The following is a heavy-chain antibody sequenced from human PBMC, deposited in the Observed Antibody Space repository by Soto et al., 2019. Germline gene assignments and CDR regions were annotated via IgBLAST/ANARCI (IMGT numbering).Heavy chain of an antibody. Sequence: GASVKVSCKASGYTSADFVIIWVRQAPGQGLEWMGWVSGNNGASNPAPKVQGRITMTLDTSTGVSYMALRSRRSDDTATYYCVRDQKYFRVNGNWFDSWGQGTLVTVSS. CDR3: VRDQKYFRVNGNWFDS. V-gene: IGHV1-18*04. CDR2: VSGNNGAS. D-gene: IGHD2-2*01. CDR1: GYTSADFV. J-gene: IGHJ5*01.